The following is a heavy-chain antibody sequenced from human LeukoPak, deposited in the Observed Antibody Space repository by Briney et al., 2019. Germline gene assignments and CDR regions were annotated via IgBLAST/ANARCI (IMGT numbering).Heavy chain of an antibody. Sequence: GGSLRLSCAASGFIFDNYDIHWVRHAPGKGLEWVSGIRWNSGKIGYADSVKGRFTISKDNAKNSLYLQMSSLRGEDATMYYYTRGLHDYWQQGMLIAVSS. CDR3: TRGLHDY. V-gene: IGHV3-9*01. CDR2: IRWNSGKI. J-gene: IGHJ4*02. CDR1: GFIFDNYD. D-gene: IGHD2-15*01.